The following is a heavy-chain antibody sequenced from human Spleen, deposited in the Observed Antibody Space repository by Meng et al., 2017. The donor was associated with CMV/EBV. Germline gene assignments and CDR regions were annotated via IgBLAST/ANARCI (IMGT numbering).Heavy chain of an antibody. D-gene: IGHD4-17*01. V-gene: IGHV3-9*01. CDR3: ARAYYGVDGMDV. CDR2: ISWNSGSI. CDR1: GFTFDDYA. J-gene: IGHJ6*02. Sequence: GGSLRLSCAASGFTFDDYAMHWVRQAPGKGLEWVSGISWNSGSIGYADSVKGRFTISRDNAKNSLYLQMNSLRAEDTAVYYCARAYYGVDGMDVWGQGTTVTVSS.